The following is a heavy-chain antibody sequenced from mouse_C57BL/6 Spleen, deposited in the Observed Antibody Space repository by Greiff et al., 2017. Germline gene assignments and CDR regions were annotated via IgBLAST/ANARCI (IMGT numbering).Heavy chain of an antibody. D-gene: IGHD2-1*01. J-gene: IGHJ4*01. Sequence: EVKLLESGPGMVKPSQSLSLTCTVTGYSITSGYDWHWIRHFPGNKLEWMGYISYSGSTNYNPSLKSRISITHDTSKNHFFLKLNSVTTEDTATYYCARWGDYYGKRYYAMDYWGQGTSVTVSS. CDR2: ISYSGST. V-gene: IGHV3-1*01. CDR1: GYSITSGYD. CDR3: ARWGDYYGKRYYAMDY.